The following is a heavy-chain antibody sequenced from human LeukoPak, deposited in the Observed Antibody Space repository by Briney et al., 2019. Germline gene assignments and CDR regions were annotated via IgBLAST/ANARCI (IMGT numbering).Heavy chain of an antibody. CDR2: INWNGGGT. Sequence: GGSLRLSCAASGFTFDDYGMSWVRQAPGKGLEWVSGINWNGGGTGYADSVKGRFTISRDNAKKSLYLQMNSLRAEDTAVYYCASQKGPYYHDPNGHYYGYFMDVWGKGTAVTISS. CDR3: ASQKGPYYHDPNGHYYGYFMDV. CDR1: GFTFDDYG. J-gene: IGHJ6*03. V-gene: IGHV3-20*04. D-gene: IGHD2-8*01.